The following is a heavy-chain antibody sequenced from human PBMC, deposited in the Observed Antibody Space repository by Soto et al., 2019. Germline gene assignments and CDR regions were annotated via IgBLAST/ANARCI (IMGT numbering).Heavy chain of an antibody. CDR2: IYYTGTS. Sequence: PSETLSLTCAVSGFNISSGGYSWSWIRQPPGKGLEWVGYIYYTGTSKYNPSLKSRVTISVDSSKNQFPLKLSSVTAADTAVYYCARRRGFPYYYGMDVWGQGTTVTVSS. CDR1: GFNISSGGYS. V-gene: IGHV4-30-4*07. D-gene: IGHD5-12*01. CDR3: ARRRGFPYYYGMDV. J-gene: IGHJ6*02.